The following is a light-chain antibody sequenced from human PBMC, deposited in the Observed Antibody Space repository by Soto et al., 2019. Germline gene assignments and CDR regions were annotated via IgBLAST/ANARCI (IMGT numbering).Light chain of an antibody. V-gene: IGKV3-11*01. CDR2: EAS. CDR3: QQRYSWPWT. J-gene: IGKJ1*01. Sequence: EIVLTQSPATLSLSPGEGAALSCRASQSVRDFLAWYQQKPGQVPRLLIYEASRRATGIPARFSGSGSGTDFTLVISSLEPEDFVVYYCQQRYSWPWTFGQGTKVEI. CDR1: QSVRDF.